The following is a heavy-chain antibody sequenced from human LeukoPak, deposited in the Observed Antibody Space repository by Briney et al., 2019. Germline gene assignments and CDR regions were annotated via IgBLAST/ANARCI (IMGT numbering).Heavy chain of an antibody. CDR2: IYHSGST. V-gene: IGHV4-30-2*01. J-gene: IGHJ3*02. CDR1: GGSLSSGGYS. CDR3: ASYCSGGSCDAFDI. Sequence: SETLSLTCAVSGGSLSSGGYSWSWVRQPPGRGLEWVGYIYHSGSTYYHPSLTSRVTISVDRSKNQFSLKLSSVTAADTAVYYCASYCSGGSCDAFDIWGQGTMVTVSS. D-gene: IGHD2-15*01.